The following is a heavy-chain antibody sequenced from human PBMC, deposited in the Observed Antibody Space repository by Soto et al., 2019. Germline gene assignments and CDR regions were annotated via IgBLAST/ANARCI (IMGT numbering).Heavy chain of an antibody. J-gene: IGHJ4*02. Sequence: GSLRLSCAAAGLTLSSYWMHWVRQVPGEGLVWVSRINTDGSETNYADSVKGRFTVSRDNAKNTQYLQMNSLRAEDTAVYYCARDGEGYWGQGTLVTVSS. CDR2: INTDGSET. CDR1: GLTLSSYW. CDR3: ARDGEGY. D-gene: IGHD2-21*01. V-gene: IGHV3-74*01.